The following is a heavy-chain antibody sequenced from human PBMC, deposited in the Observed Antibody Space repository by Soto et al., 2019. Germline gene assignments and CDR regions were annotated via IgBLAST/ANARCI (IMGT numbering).Heavy chain of an antibody. CDR1: GSSISSGGYS. CDR3: ARVPDR. CDR2: IYHSGST. J-gene: IGHJ5*02. V-gene: IGHV4-30-2*01. Sequence: SETLSLTCGVSGSSISSGGYSWSWIRQPPGKGLEWIGYIYHSGSTYYNPSLKSRVTISVDRSKNQFSLKLSSVTAADTAVYYCARVPDRWGQGTLVTVSS. D-gene: IGHD2-2*01.